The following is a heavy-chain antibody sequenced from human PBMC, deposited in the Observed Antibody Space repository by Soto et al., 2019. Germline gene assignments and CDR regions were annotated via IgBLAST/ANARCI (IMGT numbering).Heavy chain of an antibody. J-gene: IGHJ3*02. Sequence: QVQLVESGGGVVQPGQSLRLSCAASGFTVSNYGMHWVRQAPGKGLEWVAVIWKDGNNKYYRDSVKGRFTISRDNSKNTLELQMSSLGGEDTAVYYCASGEAWTDEAFDIWGQGTMVTVSS. CDR2: IWKDGNNK. CDR1: GFTVSNYG. CDR3: ASGEAWTDEAFDI. D-gene: IGHD5-12*01. V-gene: IGHV3-33*01.